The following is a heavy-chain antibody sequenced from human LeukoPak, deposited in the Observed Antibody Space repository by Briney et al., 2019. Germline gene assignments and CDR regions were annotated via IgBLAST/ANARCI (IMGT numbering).Heavy chain of an antibody. V-gene: IGHV3-48*03. J-gene: IGHJ6*03. Sequence: GGSLRLSCAASGFTFSSYEMNWVRQAPGKGLEWVSYISSSGSTIYYADSLKGRFTISRDNAKKSLYLQMNSLRAEDTAVYYCGKGREKGGGYYYHMDVWGKGTTVTVSS. D-gene: IGHD3-16*01. CDR2: ISSSGSTI. CDR3: GKGREKGGGYYYHMDV. CDR1: GFTFSSYE.